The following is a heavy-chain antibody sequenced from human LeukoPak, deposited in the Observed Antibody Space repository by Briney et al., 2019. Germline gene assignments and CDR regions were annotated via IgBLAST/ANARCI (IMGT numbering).Heavy chain of an antibody. CDR1: GFTFSSYE. CDR3: TRVEETATTAAIIRKYSYYYYYMDV. V-gene: IGHV3-7*01. D-gene: IGHD4-11*01. J-gene: IGHJ6*03. CDR2: IKQDGSEK. Sequence: GGSLRLSCAASGFTFSSYEMNWVRQAPGKGLEWVANIKQDGSEKHYVDSVKGRFTISRDNAKNSLYLQMSSLRAEDTAVYYCTRVEETATTAAIIRKYSYYYYYMDVWGKGNTVTVSS.